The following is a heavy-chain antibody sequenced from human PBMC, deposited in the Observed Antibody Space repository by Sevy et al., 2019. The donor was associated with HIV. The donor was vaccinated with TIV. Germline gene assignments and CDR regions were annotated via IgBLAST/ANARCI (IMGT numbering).Heavy chain of an antibody. Sequence: SETLSLTCSVSGGSISYYYWSWIRQPPGKGLEWIGYIYYSGSTNYNPSLKSRVTISVDTSKNQFSLKLSSVTAADTAVYYCARDVAVAKGGMDVWGQGTTVTVSS. J-gene: IGHJ6*02. CDR2: IYYSGST. V-gene: IGHV4-59*01. CDR3: ARDVAVAKGGMDV. CDR1: GGSISYYY. D-gene: IGHD6-19*01.